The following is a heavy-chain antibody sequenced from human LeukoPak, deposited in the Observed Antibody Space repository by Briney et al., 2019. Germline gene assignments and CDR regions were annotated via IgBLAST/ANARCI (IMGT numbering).Heavy chain of an antibody. Sequence: ASVKVSCKASGYTFTNYDINWVRQATGQGLEWMGWMNPNSGNTGFAQKFQDRVTLTRNTSTSTAYMELSSLRSEDTAVYYCARMNYYDSSGEDNWFDPWGQGTLVTVSS. V-gene: IGHV1-8*01. CDR1: GYTFTNYD. CDR3: ARMNYYDSSGEDNWFDP. J-gene: IGHJ5*02. CDR2: MNPNSGNT. D-gene: IGHD3-22*01.